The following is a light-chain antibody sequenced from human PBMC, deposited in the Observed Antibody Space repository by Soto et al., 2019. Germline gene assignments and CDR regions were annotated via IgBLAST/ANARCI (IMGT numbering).Light chain of an antibody. Sequence: EIVMTQSPATLSLSPGERATLSCRATQSVRSNLAWYQQKPGQAPRLLIYAASTRATGIPARFSGSGSGTEFTLTISSLQSEDFAVYYCQQYNNWPRTFGQGTKVEIK. CDR1: QSVRSN. CDR3: QQYNNWPRT. J-gene: IGKJ1*01. CDR2: AAS. V-gene: IGKV3-15*01.